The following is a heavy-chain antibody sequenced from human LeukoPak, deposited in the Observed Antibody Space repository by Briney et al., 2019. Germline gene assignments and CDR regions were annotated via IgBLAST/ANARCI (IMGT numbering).Heavy chain of an antibody. V-gene: IGHV4-59*08. CDR1: GGSFSGYY. CDR2: IYYSGST. CDR3: ARPAGPYYYGSGSYSY. D-gene: IGHD3-10*01. J-gene: IGHJ4*02. Sequence: SETLSLTCAVYGGSFSGYYWSWLRQPPGKGLEWIGCIYYSGSTNYNPSFKSRVTISVDTSKNQFSLKLSSVTAADTAVYYCARPAGPYYYGSGSYSYWGQGTLVTVSS.